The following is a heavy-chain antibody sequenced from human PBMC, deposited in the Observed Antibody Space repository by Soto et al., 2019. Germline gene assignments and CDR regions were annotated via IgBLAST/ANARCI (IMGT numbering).Heavy chain of an antibody. J-gene: IGHJ4*02. Sequence: QVQMVQSGAEVKKPGASVKVSCKASNYSFSSFGISWMRQAPGQGLEWMAWINPSNDNKNYAQSLQGRVTLTTDTSTSTANMELRSLRSDDTAVYYCARDPFYSGSNLQVGYFDSWGQGTLVTVSS. D-gene: IGHD1-26*01. CDR1: NYSFSSFG. V-gene: IGHV1-18*01. CDR3: ARDPFYSGSNLQVGYFDS. CDR2: INPSNDNK.